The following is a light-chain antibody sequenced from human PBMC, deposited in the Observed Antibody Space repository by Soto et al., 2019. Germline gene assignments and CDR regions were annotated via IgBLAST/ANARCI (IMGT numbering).Light chain of an antibody. V-gene: IGLV4-69*01. J-gene: IGLJ1*01. CDR1: SGHSSYA. CDR3: QTWGTGIHV. CDR2: INSDGSH. Sequence: QLVLTQSPSASASLGASVKLTCTLSSGHSSYAIAWPQQQPEKGPRYLMKINSDGSHSKGDGIPDRFSGSSSGAERYLIISSLQSEDEADYYCQTWGTGIHVFGTGTKVTVL.